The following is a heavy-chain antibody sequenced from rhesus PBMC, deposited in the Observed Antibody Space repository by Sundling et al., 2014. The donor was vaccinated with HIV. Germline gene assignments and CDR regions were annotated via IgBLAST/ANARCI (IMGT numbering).Heavy chain of an antibody. Sequence: EVQLVESGGGLVQPRGSLRLSCAASGFTFSSYGMSWVRQAPGKGLEWVSSISAASSYIYYADSVKGRFTISRDNAKNSLSLQMKSLRAEDTAVYYCTRAHLDWLFDNYGLDSWGQGVVVTVSS. V-gene: IGHV3-136*01. J-gene: IGHJ6*01. CDR2: ISAASSYI. CDR1: GFTFSSYG. D-gene: IGHD3-3*01. CDR3: TRAHLDWLFDNYGLDS.